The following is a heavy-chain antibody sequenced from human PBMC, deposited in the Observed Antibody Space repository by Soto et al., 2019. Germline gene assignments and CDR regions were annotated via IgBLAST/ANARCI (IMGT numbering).Heavy chain of an antibody. Sequence: QVQLVESGGGVVQPGRSLRLSCAASGFTFSSNVMHWVRQAPGKGLEWVAVISYDGRNKYYADSVKGRFTISRDNSKNTLYLQMNSLRVDDTAVYYCARVQPGLGAFDIWGQGTMVTVSS. CDR3: ARVQPGLGAFDI. CDR1: GFTFSSNV. V-gene: IGHV3-30*04. J-gene: IGHJ3*02. D-gene: IGHD7-27*01. CDR2: ISYDGRNK.